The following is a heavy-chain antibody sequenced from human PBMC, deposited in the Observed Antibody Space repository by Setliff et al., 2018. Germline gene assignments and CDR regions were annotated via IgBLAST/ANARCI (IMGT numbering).Heavy chain of an antibody. V-gene: IGHV1-18*01. CDR1: GYTFTSFG. J-gene: IGHJ1*01. CDR3: ARNIMIFGVLNTAEYFQH. CDR2: ISPYNGHT. D-gene: IGHD3-3*01. Sequence: ASVKVSCKASGYTFTSFGVTWVRQAPGRGLQWMGWISPYNGHTNYAQKFQARVTMTTDTSTSTAYMDLRSLRSDDTAVYYCARNIMIFGVLNTAEYFQHWGQGTLVTVSS.